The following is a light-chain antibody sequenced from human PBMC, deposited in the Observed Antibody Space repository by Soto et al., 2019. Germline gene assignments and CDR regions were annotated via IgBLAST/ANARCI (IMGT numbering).Light chain of an antibody. Sequence: EIVVTQSPGTLSLSPGERATLSCRASQSVSSSYLAWYQQKPGQAPRLLIYGASSRATGIPDRFSGSGSGTDFTLTISGLEPDDFAVYYCQQYGSSPFTFGPGTKVDIK. CDR1: QSVSSSY. CDR2: GAS. J-gene: IGKJ3*01. V-gene: IGKV3-20*01. CDR3: QQYGSSPFT.